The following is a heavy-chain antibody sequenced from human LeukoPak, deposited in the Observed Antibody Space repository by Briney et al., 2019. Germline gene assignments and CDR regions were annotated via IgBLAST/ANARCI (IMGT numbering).Heavy chain of an antibody. J-gene: IGHJ5*02. CDR1: GYTFTSYG. CDR2: ISAYNGNT. Sequence: GASVKVSCKASGYTFTSYGISWVRQAPGQGLEWMGWISAYNGNTSYAQKLQGRVTMTTDTSTSTAYMELRSLRSDDTAVYYCARTSSMITFGGPRFDPWGQGTLVTVSS. D-gene: IGHD3-16*01. CDR3: ARTSSMITFGGPRFDP. V-gene: IGHV1-18*01.